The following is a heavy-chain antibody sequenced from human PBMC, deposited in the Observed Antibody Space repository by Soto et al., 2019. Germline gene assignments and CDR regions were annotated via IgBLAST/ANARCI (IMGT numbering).Heavy chain of an antibody. J-gene: IGHJ4*02. CDR1: GGSISSGGYY. D-gene: IGHD2-15*01. CDR2: IYYSGST. CDR3: ARASPDIVVDY. V-gene: IGHV4-31*03. Sequence: QVQLQESGPGLVKPSQTLSLTCTVSGGSISSGGYYWSWISQHPGKGLEWIGYIYYSGSTYYNPSLKSRVTISVDTSKNQFSLKLSSLTAADTAVYYCARASPDIVVDYWGQGTLVTVSP.